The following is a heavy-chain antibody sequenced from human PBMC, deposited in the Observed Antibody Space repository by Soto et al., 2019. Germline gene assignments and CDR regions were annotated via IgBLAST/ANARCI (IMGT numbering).Heavy chain of an antibody. Sequence: QVQLVQSGAEVKKPGSSVKVSCKASGGTFSSYAISWVRQAPGQGLEWMGGIIPIFGTANYAQKFQGRVTITADESTSTAYMELTSLRSEDTAVYYCARGLVPAATRDYYYCGMDVWGQGTTVTVSS. CDR1: GGTFSSYA. D-gene: IGHD2-2*01. J-gene: IGHJ6*02. CDR2: IIPIFGTA. CDR3: ARGLVPAATRDYYYCGMDV. V-gene: IGHV1-69*01.